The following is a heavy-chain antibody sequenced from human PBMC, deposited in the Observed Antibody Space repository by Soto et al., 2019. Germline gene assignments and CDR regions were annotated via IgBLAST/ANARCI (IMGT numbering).Heavy chain of an antibody. CDR2: MNPNSGNT. D-gene: IGHD3-22*01. J-gene: IGHJ6*02. CDR3: ATDYYDSSGLYYYYYGMDV. V-gene: IGHV1-8*01. Sequence: ASVKVSCKASGYTFTSYDINWVRQATGQGLEWMGWMNPNSGNTGYAQKFQGRVTMTRNTSISTAYMELSSLRAEDTAVYYCATDYYDSSGLYYYYYGMDVWGQGTTVTVSS. CDR1: GYTFTSYD.